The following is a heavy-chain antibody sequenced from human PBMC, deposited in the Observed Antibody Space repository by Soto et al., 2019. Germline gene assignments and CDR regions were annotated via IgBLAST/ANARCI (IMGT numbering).Heavy chain of an antibody. Sequence: SVKVSCKASGGTFSSYAISWVRQAPGQGLEWMGGIIPIFGTANYAQKFQGRVTITADESTSTAYMELSSLRSEDTAVYYCASRSGYDVHAFDIWGQGTMVAVSS. J-gene: IGHJ3*02. CDR1: GGTFSSYA. D-gene: IGHD5-12*01. CDR3: ASRSGYDVHAFDI. CDR2: IIPIFGTA. V-gene: IGHV1-69*13.